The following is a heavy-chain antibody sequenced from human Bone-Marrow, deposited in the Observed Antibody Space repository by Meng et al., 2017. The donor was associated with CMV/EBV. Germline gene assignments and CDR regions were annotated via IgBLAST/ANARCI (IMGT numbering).Heavy chain of an antibody. J-gene: IGHJ6*02. CDR1: GFTFNNFA. D-gene: IGHD3-9*01. CDR3: ARDERLAIFPPEGMDV. CDR2: IYSGGSST. Sequence: GGSLRLSCATSGFTFNNFAMRWVRQVPGKGLEWVSLIYSGGSSTAYADSVRGRFTISRDYPKNTLYLQMNSLRAEDTAIYYCARDERLAIFPPEGMDVWGQGTTVTVSS. V-gene: IGHV3-23*03.